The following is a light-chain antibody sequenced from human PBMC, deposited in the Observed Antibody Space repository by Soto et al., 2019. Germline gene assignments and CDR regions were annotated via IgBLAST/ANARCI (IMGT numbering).Light chain of an antibody. CDR1: SSNIGAGYD. V-gene: IGLV1-40*01. CDR2: GNS. CDR3: QSSDSSLSGFYV. Sequence: QALVTQPPSVSGAPGQRVTISCTGSSSNIGAGYDVHWYQQLPGTAPTLLLYGNSNRPSRVPDRFSGSKSGTAASLAVTGLQAEDEADYYCQSSDSSLSGFYVFGTGTKVTVL. J-gene: IGLJ1*01.